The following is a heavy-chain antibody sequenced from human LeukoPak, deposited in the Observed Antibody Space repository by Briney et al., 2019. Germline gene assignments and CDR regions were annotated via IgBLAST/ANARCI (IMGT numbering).Heavy chain of an antibody. V-gene: IGHV4-59*08. D-gene: IGHD7-27*01. Sequence: SETLSLTCTVSGGSITTYYWSWIRQPPGKGLEWIAYIYYTGSTNYNPPLKSRVTISVDTSKNQVSLKLSSVTAADTAVYYCARHYSITGGRLSGYWLDPWGQGTLVTVSS. CDR2: IYYTGST. J-gene: IGHJ5*02. CDR1: GGSITTYY. CDR3: ARHYSITGGRLSGYWLDP.